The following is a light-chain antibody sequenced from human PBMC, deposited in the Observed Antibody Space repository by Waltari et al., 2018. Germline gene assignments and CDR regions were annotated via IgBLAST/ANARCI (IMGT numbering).Light chain of an antibody. CDR3: SMYMGSGVWV. V-gene: IGLV8-61*01. Sequence: QTVVTQEPSLSVSPGGTVPLTCALSSGYVSSTSYPTWYQQTPGQPPRTLVYKGISRSSGVPDRFSGSILGNTAALTITGAQADDESDYYCSMYMGSGVWVFGGGTKLTVL. CDR2: KGI. CDR1: SGYVSSTSY. J-gene: IGLJ3*02.